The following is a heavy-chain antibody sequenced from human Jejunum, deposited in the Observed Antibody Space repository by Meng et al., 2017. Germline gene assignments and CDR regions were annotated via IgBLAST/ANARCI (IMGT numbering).Heavy chain of an antibody. V-gene: IGHV1-46*01. D-gene: IGHD3-22*01. CDR2: INPGTGST. J-gene: IGHJ4*02. CDR3: ARAQFSNYFGGRGYYQHDRYYFDY. CDR1: RYIFINYL. Sequence: VNVPRMASRYIFINYLMHWVRQAPGQGLECIGQINPGTGSTSYAQHFQARVTMTRDTSPRQVYMELSGLRSEDTAVYYCARAQFSNYFGGRGYYQHDRYYFDYWGQGSLVTVSS.